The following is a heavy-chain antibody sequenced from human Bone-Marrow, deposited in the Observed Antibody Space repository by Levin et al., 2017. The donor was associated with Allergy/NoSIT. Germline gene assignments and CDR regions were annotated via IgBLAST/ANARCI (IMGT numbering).Heavy chain of an antibody. D-gene: IGHD2-2*01. CDR2: IRSKIDGGTT. Sequence: GESLKISCAASGFTFSNAWMNWVRQAPGKGLEWVGRIRSKIDGGTTDYAAPVNGRFTISRDDSKNTLYLQMNSLETEDTAVYYCTTDLAIGSTWHRVKIGDYWGQGSRVTVSS. CDR1: GFTFSNAW. J-gene: IGHJ4*02. CDR3: TTDLAIGSTWHRVKIGDY. V-gene: IGHV3-15*01.